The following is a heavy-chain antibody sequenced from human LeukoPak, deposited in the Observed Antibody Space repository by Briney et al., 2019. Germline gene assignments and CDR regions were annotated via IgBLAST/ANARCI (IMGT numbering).Heavy chain of an antibody. CDR3: AKDRAVVPAAPDY. D-gene: IGHD2-2*01. CDR2: ISGSGGST. V-gene: IGHV3-23*01. Sequence: GGSLRLSCAASGFTFSSYATSWVRQAPGKGLEWVSAISGSGGSTYYADSVKGRFTISRDNSKNTLYLQMNSLRAEDTAVYYCAKDRAVVPAAPDYWGQGTLVTVSS. J-gene: IGHJ4*02. CDR1: GFTFSSYA.